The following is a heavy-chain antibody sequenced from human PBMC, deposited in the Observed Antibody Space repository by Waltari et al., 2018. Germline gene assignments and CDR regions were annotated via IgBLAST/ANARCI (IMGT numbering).Heavy chain of an antibody. V-gene: IGHV4-38-2*01. D-gene: IGHD3-22*01. Sequence: QVQLQESGPGLVKPSETLSLTCAVSGYSISSGYYWGWIRQPPGKGLEWSGSIYHSGGTYYYPPLKSRVAISVDTSKNQFSLKLSSVTAADTAVYYCARQEYYYDSSAEYYFDYWGQGTLVTVSS. CDR3: ARQEYYYDSSAEYYFDY. J-gene: IGHJ4*02. CDR1: GYSISSGYY. CDR2: IYHSGGT.